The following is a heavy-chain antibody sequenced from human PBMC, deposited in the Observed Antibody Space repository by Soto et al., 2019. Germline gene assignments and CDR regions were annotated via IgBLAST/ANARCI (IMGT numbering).Heavy chain of an antibody. CDR1: GDTFSSYS. Sequence: SVKVSCKASGDTFSSYSISWVRQAPGQGLEWMGGIVPIFGTTVYAPRLQGRLTITADGPTSTSYMELSSLTFEDTAVYYCAANSLGGGSQGDVWGQGTTVTVSS. J-gene: IGHJ6*02. D-gene: IGHD3-10*01. CDR2: IVPIFGTT. V-gene: IGHV1-69*13. CDR3: AANSLGGGSQGDV.